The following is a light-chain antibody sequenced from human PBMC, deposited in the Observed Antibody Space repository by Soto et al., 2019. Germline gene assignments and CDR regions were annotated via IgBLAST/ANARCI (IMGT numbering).Light chain of an antibody. CDR2: NNN. V-gene: IGLV1-44*01. CDR3: AVWDDSLCGML. Sequence: QSALTQPPSASGTPGQRVTISCSGSSSNIETNTVDWYQHLPGTAPTVLIFNNNQRPSGVPDRSSGSKSGTSASLAISGLQSEDVAHYYCAVWDDSLCGMLFGGGTKFTVL. CDR1: SSNIETNT. J-gene: IGLJ2*01.